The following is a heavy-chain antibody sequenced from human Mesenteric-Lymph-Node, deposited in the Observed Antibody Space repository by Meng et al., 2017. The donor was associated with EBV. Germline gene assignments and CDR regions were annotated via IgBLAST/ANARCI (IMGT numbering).Heavy chain of an antibody. CDR1: GDSVANYSAA. CDR3: ARAGSSSPFDY. V-gene: IGHV6-1*01. J-gene: IGHJ4*02. Sequence: VPLQQPGPGLVKPTQTLSLAYATSGDSVANYSAAWNWIRQSPSRGLEWLGRTYYRTKWYNDYALSVKSRITVTPDASKNQFALQLKSVTPEDTAVYYCARAGSSSPFDYWGQGTLVTVSS. CDR2: TYYRTKWYN. D-gene: IGHD6-13*01.